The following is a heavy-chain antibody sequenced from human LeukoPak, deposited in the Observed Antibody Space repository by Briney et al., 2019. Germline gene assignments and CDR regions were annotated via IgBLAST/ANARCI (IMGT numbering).Heavy chain of an antibody. D-gene: IGHD2-2*01. V-gene: IGHV3-23*01. CDR3: AKDNFGEVVPAAIDY. Sequence: PGGSLRLSCAASGFTFSSYAMSWVRQAPGKGLEWVSAISGSGGSTYYADSVKGRFTISRDNSKNTLYLQMNSLRAEDTAVYYCAKDNFGEVVPAAIDYWGQGTLVTVSS. CDR2: ISGSGGST. CDR1: GFTFSSYA. J-gene: IGHJ4*02.